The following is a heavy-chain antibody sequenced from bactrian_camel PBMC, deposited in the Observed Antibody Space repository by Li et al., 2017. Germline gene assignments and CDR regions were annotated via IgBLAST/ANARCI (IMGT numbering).Heavy chain of an antibody. Sequence: VQLVESGGGLVQPGGSLRLSCAASGFTFGGYSMSWIRQAPNKGLEWVSYINSADGTYYADSVKGRFTISQDSAKSTVYLQLNRVKAEDSAMYFCAADEDAYGASWTTEDEYAYWGQGTQVTVS. J-gene: IGHJ4*01. CDR1: GFTFGGYS. CDR2: INSADGT. CDR3: AADEDAYGASWTTEDEYAY. D-gene: IGHD3*01. V-gene: IGHV3S35*01.